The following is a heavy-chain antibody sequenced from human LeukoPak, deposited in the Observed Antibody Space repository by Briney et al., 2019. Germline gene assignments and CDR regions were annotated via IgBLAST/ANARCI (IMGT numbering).Heavy chain of an antibody. Sequence: SETLSLTCTVSGGSISSYYWSWIRQPPGKGLEWIGYIYYSGSTNYNPSLKSRVTISVDTSKNQFSLKLSSVTAADTAVYYCARMSGWLDFDYWGQGTLVTVSS. J-gene: IGHJ4*02. V-gene: IGHV4-59*01. D-gene: IGHD6-19*01. CDR1: GGSISSYY. CDR3: ARMSGWLDFDY. CDR2: IYYSGST.